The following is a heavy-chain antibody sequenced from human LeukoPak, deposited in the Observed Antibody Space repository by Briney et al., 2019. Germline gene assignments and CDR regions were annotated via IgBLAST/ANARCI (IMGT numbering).Heavy chain of an antibody. J-gene: IGHJ4*02. CDR1: GFTFSNYW. Sequence: GGSLRLSCVASGFTFSNYWMLWVRQAPGKGLMWVSLISTDGKSTRYAESVKGRFTISRDNAKNALYLQMDILRVEDTAVYYCARDLSPNYGDYSDYWGQGTLVTVSS. CDR2: ISTDGKST. D-gene: IGHD4-17*01. V-gene: IGHV3-74*01. CDR3: ARDLSPNYGDYSDY.